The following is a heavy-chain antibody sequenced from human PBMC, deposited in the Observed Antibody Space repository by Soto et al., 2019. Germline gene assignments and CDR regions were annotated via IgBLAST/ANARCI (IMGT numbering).Heavy chain of an antibody. CDR1: GFTFSSYA. CDR2: ISYDGSNK. CDR3: ARDGLERRTYYYGMDV. V-gene: IGHV3-30-3*01. D-gene: IGHD1-1*01. Sequence: GGSLRLSCAASGFTFSSYAMHWVRQAPGKGLEWVAVISYDGSNKYYADSVKGRFTISRDNSKNTLYLQMNSLRAEDTAVYYCARDGLERRTYYYGMDVWGQGTTVTVSS. J-gene: IGHJ6*02.